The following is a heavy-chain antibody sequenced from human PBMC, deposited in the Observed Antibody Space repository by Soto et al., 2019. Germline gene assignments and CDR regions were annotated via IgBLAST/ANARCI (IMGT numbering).Heavy chain of an antibody. CDR1: GGSISSSSYY. V-gene: IGHV4-39*01. Sequence: SETLSLTCTVSGGSISSSSYYWGWIRQPPGKGLEWIGSIYYSGSTYYNPSLKSRVTISVDTSKNQFSLKLSSVTAADTAVYYCASPKIAFYNWFDPWGQGTLLTVS. D-gene: IGHD3-3*02. CDR2: IYYSGST. J-gene: IGHJ5*02. CDR3: ASPKIAFYNWFDP.